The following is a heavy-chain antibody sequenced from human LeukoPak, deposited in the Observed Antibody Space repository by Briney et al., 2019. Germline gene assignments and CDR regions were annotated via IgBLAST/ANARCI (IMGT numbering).Heavy chain of an antibody. CDR1: GGSISSYY. Sequence: SETLSLTCTVSGGSISSYYWSWIRQPPGKGLEWIGYIYYSGSTNYNPSLKSRVTISVDTSKNQFSLKLSSVTAADTAVYYCARGTTVVEDYFDYWGQGTLVTVSS. D-gene: IGHD4-23*01. V-gene: IGHV4-59*01. J-gene: IGHJ4*02. CDR3: ARGTTVVEDYFDY. CDR2: IYYSGST.